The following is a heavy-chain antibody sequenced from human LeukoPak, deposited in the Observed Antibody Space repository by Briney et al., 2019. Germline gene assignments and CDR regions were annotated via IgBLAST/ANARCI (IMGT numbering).Heavy chain of an antibody. Sequence: GPSLQFSSKGSCYGFTSYWTGGVRPVPPKGMGWRGMSYSGESDTRYSPSYQGQVTISTDTSISTAYLQRRRLKASDTAMSYCARLVQLESYFAYWGQGTLVTVPS. J-gene: IGHJ4*02. CDR2: SYSGESDT. CDR3: ARLVQLESYFAY. V-gene: IGHV5-51*02. CDR1: CYGFTSYW. D-gene: IGHD1-1*01.